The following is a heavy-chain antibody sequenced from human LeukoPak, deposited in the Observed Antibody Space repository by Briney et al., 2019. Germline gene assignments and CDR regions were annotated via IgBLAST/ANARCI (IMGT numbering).Heavy chain of an antibody. CDR3: ARAKVTTVTTAYYFDY. Sequence: PSETLSLTCTVSGGSISSYYWSWIRQPPGKGLEWIGYIYYSGSTYYNPSLKSRVTISVDTSKNQFSLKLSSVTAADTAVYYCARAKVTTVTTAYYFDYWGQGTLVTVSS. J-gene: IGHJ4*02. D-gene: IGHD4-11*01. V-gene: IGHV4-59*01. CDR2: IYYSGST. CDR1: GGSISSYY.